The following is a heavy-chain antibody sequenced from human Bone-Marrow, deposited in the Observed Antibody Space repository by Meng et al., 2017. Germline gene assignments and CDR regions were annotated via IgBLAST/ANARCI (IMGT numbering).Heavy chain of an antibody. CDR1: GFTFSDYY. Sequence: GGSLRLSCAASGFTFSDYYMSWIRQAPGKGLEWVSYISSSGSTIYYADSVKGRFTISRDNAKNSLNLQMNSLRAEDTAVYYCARENYYYYFYGMDVWGQGTTVTVSS. V-gene: IGHV3-11*04. CDR3: ARENYYYYFYGMDV. CDR2: ISSSGSTI. J-gene: IGHJ6*02.